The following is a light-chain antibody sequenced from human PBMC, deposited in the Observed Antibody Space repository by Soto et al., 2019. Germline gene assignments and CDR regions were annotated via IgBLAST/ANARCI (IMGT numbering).Light chain of an antibody. CDR1: QSLVHSDGNTY. CDR2: KVS. J-gene: IGKJ2*01. Sequence: DLVLTQTPLSSPVTLGQPASISCRSSQSLVHSDGNTYLSWFHQRPGQPPRLLIDKVSNRFSGVPDRCSGSGAGTYFTLKINRVEAEDVGIYFCMQATQYRPYTFGQGTKLEIK. CDR3: MQATQYRPYT. V-gene: IGKV2-24*01.